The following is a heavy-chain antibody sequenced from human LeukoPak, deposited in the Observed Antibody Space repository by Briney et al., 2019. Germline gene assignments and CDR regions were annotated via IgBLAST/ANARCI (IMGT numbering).Heavy chain of an antibody. Sequence: SETLSLTCTVSGGSISSYYWSWIRQPPGKGLEWIGYIYYSGSTNYNPSLKSRVTISVDTSKNQFSLKLSSVTAADTAVYYCARGSGIAAAGSSNYYYYYMDVWGKGTTVTVSS. V-gene: IGHV4-59*01. D-gene: IGHD6-13*01. J-gene: IGHJ6*03. CDR3: ARGSGIAAAGSSNYYYYYMDV. CDR1: GGSISSYY. CDR2: IYYSGST.